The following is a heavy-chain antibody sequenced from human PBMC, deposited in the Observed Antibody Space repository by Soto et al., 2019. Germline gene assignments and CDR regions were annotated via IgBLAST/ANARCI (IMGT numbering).Heavy chain of an antibody. J-gene: IGHJ4*02. CDR1: GYTFTSYT. CDR2: INAGNGNT. D-gene: IGHD6-13*01. Sequence: QVQLVQSGAEVKKPGASVKVSCKASGYTFTSYTMHWVRQAPGQRLEWMGWINAGNGNTKYSQKFQGRVTITRDTSASTAYMELSSLRSEDTAVYHCARAGSSWYYFDYWGQGTLVTVSS. CDR3: ARAGSSWYYFDY. V-gene: IGHV1-3*01.